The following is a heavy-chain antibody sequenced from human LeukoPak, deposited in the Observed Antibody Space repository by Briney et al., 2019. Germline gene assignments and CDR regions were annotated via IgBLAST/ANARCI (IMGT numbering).Heavy chain of an antibody. D-gene: IGHD1-26*01. CDR3: ARESGSYYYFDY. Sequence: SETLSLTCTVSGGSISSHYWSWIRQPPGKGLEWIGYFHYSGTTNYNPSLMSRVTISVDASKTQFSLKLSSVTAADTAVYYCARESGSYYYFDYWGQGTLVTVSS. V-gene: IGHV4-59*11. CDR2: FHYSGTT. CDR1: GGSISSHY. J-gene: IGHJ4*02.